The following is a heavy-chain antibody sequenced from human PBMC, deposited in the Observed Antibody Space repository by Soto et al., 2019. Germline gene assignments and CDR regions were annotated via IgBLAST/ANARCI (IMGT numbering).Heavy chain of an antibody. V-gene: IGHV3-23*01. D-gene: IGHD6-6*01. CDR3: AKAGTQYSSSLWYFDY. CDR2: ISGSGGST. CDR1: GFTFSSYD. J-gene: IGHJ4*02. Sequence: EVQLLESGGGLVQPGGSLRLSCAASGFTFSSYDMSWVRQAPGKWLEWVSAISGSGGSTYYADSVKGRFTISRDNSKNSLYLQMNRLRAEDTAVYYCAKAGTQYSSSLWYFDYWGQGTLVTVSS.